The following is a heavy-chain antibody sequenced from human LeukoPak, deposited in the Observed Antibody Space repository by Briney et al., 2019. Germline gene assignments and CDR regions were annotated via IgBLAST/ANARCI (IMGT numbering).Heavy chain of an antibody. CDR1: GACISPLY. D-gene: IGHD6-13*01. V-gene: IGHV4-59*11. CDR3: ARGGVAAKYYFDY. CDR2: IYDSGAA. J-gene: IGHJ4*02. Sequence: SETLSLTCTGCGACISPLYWSWIGQAPGKALEFIGYIYDSGAANYNPSLKSRFTLSVDTSKTQFSLKLPSVTAADTAVYYCARGGVAAKYYFDYWGQGILVTVSS.